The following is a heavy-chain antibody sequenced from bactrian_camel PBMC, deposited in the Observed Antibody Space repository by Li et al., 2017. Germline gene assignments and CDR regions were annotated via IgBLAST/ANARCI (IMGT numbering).Heavy chain of an antibody. CDR1: ADALMY. CDR3: TRETAWVGYHEFAEY. Sequence: HVQLVESGGGSVQAGGSLRLSCSASADALMYMTWVRQAPGKGPEWVSDINSSGRSTNYADSVKGRFTISRDNAKNTLYLQLNSLKSEDTAMYFCTRETAWVGYHEFAEYWGQGTQVTVS. V-gene: IGHV3S33*01. CDR2: INSSGRST. D-gene: IGHD5*01. J-gene: IGHJ4*01.